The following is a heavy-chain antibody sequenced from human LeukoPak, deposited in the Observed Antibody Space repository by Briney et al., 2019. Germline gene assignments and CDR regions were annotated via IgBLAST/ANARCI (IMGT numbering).Heavy chain of an antibody. CDR2: ISYDGSNK. Sequence: PGGSLRLSCAASGFTFSSYGMHWVRQAPGKGLEWVAVISYDGSNKYYADSVKGRFTISRDNSKNTLYLQMNSLRAEDTAVYYCAKDRSIVGVTPIDYWGQGTLVTVSS. D-gene: IGHD1-26*01. CDR1: GFTFSSYG. J-gene: IGHJ4*02. V-gene: IGHV3-30*18. CDR3: AKDRSIVGVTPIDY.